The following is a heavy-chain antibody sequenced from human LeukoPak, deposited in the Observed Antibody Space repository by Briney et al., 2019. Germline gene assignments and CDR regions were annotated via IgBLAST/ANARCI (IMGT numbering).Heavy chain of an antibody. V-gene: IGHV3-30-3*01. J-gene: IGHJ4*02. Sequence: PGGSLRLSCAASGFTFSSYAMPWVRQAPGKGLEWVAVISYDGSNKYYADSVKGRFTISRDNSKNTLYLQMNSLRAEDTAVYYCARDPMIVYYFDYWGQGTLVTVSS. D-gene: IGHD3-22*01. CDR2: ISYDGSNK. CDR1: GFTFSSYA. CDR3: ARDPMIVYYFDY.